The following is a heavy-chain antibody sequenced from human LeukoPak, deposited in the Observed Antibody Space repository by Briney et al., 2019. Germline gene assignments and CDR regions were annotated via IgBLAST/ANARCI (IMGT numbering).Heavy chain of an antibody. J-gene: IGHJ1*01. CDR3: AKEGYCSTTSCSRQYFQH. CDR2: ISWNSGSI. V-gene: IGHV3-9*01. D-gene: IGHD2-2*01. Sequence: GGSLRLSCAASGFTFDDYAMRWVRQAPGKGLEWVSGISWNSGSIGYADSVKGRFTISRDNAKNSLYLQMNSLRAEDTAIYYCAKEGYCSTTSCSRQYFQHWGQGTLVTVSS. CDR1: GFTFDDYA.